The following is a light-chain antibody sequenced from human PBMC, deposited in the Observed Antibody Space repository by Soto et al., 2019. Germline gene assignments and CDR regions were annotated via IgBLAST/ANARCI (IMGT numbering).Light chain of an antibody. CDR3: SSFTRSNTCVV. CDR2: DVS. Sequence: QSALTQPASVSVSPGQSITISCTGTSSDIGGYNYVSWYQQHPGKAPKLMIYDVSNRPSGVSNRFSGSKSGNTAYLTISGLQAEDEADCYCSSFTRSNTCVVLGGGNQLTV. V-gene: IGLV2-14*01. CDR1: SSDIGGYNY. J-gene: IGLJ2*01.